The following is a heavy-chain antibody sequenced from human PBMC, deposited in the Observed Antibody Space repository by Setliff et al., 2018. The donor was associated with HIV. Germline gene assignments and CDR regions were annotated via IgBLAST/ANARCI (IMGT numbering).Heavy chain of an antibody. V-gene: IGHV1-69*04. J-gene: IGHJ4*02. D-gene: IGHD2-8*01. CDR1: GGSFGSFA. CDR2: IIPMLDSA. CDR3: ARDPRDCGNGVCYYLDS. Sequence: ASVKVSCKASGGSFGSFATSWVRQAPGQGLEWVGRIIPMLDSANYAQKFQGRVTITADKSTGTAYMELSSLRSEDTAMYYCARDPRDCGNGVCYYLDSWGQGTLVTVSS.